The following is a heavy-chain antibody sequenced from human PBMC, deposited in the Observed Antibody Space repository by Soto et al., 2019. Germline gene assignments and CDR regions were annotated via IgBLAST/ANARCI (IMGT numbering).Heavy chain of an antibody. CDR2: IKKDGSEK. CDR1: GFTFGSYW. CDR3: ARGRWLDIAAAIYSDY. Sequence: GGSLRLSCAASGFTFGSYWMSWVRQAPGKGLECVANIKKDGSEKYYVDSVKGRFTISRDSAKNSLNLQMNSLRVEDTAVYYCARGRWLDIAAAIYSDYWGQGTLVTVSS. D-gene: IGHD6-13*01. J-gene: IGHJ4*02. V-gene: IGHV3-7*01.